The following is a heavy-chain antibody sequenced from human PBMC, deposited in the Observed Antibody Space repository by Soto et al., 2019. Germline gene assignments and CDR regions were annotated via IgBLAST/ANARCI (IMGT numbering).Heavy chain of an antibody. J-gene: IGHJ5*02. Sequence: PGGSLRLSCATSGFSISDSYMSWIRQAPGKRLEWISYISPRSTFRDYADSLKGRFTISRDSVKNSVYLQMNNLTADDTGVYYCARGGGGGLFDPWGQGSLVTVSS. D-gene: IGHD2-21*01. CDR2: ISPRSTFR. CDR3: ARGGGGGLFDP. CDR1: GFSISDSY. V-gene: IGHV3-11*06.